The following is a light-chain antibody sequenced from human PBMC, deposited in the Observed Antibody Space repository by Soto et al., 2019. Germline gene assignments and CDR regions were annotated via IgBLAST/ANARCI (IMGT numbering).Light chain of an antibody. Sequence: EIVMTQSPATLSVSPGERATLSCRASQSISSYLAWYQQIPGQAPRLLIYGAFNRATGVPARFSGSGSGTEFTLTISSLQSEDFAVYYCQQYNNWPPWTFGQGTKVEIK. CDR1: QSISSY. J-gene: IGKJ1*01. V-gene: IGKV3-15*01. CDR3: QQYNNWPPWT. CDR2: GAF.